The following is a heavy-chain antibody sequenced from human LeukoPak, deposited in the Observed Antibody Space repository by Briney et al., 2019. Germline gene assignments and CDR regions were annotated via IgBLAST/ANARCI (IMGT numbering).Heavy chain of an antibody. D-gene: IGHD3-10*01. J-gene: IGHJ3*02. CDR2: INQDGSQK. CDR1: GFTLSNFW. V-gene: IGHV3-7*01. Sequence: PGGSLRLSCATSGFTLSNFWMSWVRQAPGKGLEWVADINQDGSQKYYRDSVKGRFTISRDNAKNSLYLEMNGLRAEDTAVYYCAKGSSRPPNAFDIWGQGTLVTVSS. CDR3: AKGSSRPPNAFDI.